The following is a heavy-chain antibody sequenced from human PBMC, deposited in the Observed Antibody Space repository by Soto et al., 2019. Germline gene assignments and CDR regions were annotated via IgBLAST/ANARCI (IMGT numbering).Heavy chain of an antibody. CDR2: INAGNGNT. CDR1: GYTFSNYG. D-gene: IGHD1-26*01. CDR3: AKFGWGGSYSESHASDI. Sequence: ASVKVSCKASGYTFSNYGIHWVRQAPGQRLEWMGLINAGNGNTKYSQKFQGRVTITRDTSTSTAYMEMSSLRSEDTALYSCAKFGWGGSYSESHASDIWGQGTMVTVSS. V-gene: IGHV1-3*01. J-gene: IGHJ3*02.